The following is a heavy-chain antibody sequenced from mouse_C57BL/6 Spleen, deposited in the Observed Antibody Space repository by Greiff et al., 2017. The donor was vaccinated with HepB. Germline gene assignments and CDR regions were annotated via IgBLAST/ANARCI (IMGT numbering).Heavy chain of an antibody. CDR3: ARGYYYGSPYYFDY. V-gene: IGHV1-53*01. CDR2: INPSNGGT. J-gene: IGHJ2*01. D-gene: IGHD1-1*01. Sequence: QVQLKQPGTELVKPGASVKLSCKASGYTFTSYWMHWVKQRPGQGLEWIGNINPSNGGTNYNEKFKSKATLTVDKSSSTAYMQLSSLTSEDSAVYYGARGYYYGSPYYFDYWGEGTTRTVSS. CDR1: GYTFTSYW.